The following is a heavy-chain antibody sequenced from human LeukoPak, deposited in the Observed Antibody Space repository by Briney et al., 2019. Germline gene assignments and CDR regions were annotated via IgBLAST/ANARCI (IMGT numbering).Heavy chain of an antibody. CDR2: ISSSGSTI. Sequence: GGSLRLSCAASGFTFSDYYMSWIRQAPGKGLEWVSYISSSGSTIYYADSVKGRFTISRDNAKNSLYLQMNSLRAEDTAVYYCARSRESPYYYYYMDVWGKGTTVTVSS. CDR3: ARSRESPYYYYYMDV. J-gene: IGHJ6*03. CDR1: GFTFSDYY. V-gene: IGHV3-11*04.